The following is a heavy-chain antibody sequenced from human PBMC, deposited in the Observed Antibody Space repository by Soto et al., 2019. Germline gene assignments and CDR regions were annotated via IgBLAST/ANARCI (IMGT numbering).Heavy chain of an antibody. CDR3: ATSVTAPGAHIDY. CDR1: GGSISGSY. V-gene: IGHV4-59*01. CDR2: VYYTGST. J-gene: IGHJ4*02. D-gene: IGHD2-2*01. Sequence: SETLSLTCSVSGGSISGSYWSWIRQSPGKGLEWLGSVYYTGSTNYRPSHRSRASISVDTTKNEFPLRLSSVTAADTAVYFCATSVTAPGAHIDYWGQGTQVTVSS.